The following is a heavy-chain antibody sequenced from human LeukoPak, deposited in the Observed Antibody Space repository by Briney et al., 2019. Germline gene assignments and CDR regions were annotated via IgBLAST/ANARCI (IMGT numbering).Heavy chain of an antibody. J-gene: IGHJ4*02. CDR2: IYTSGNT. Sequence: PSETLSLTCTVSGGSISSYYWSWIRQPAGKGLEWIGRIYTSGNTKYNPSLKSRVSMSVDTSKSQFSLRLSSVTAADTAVYYCARGNFWSGYPDCFDYWGQGTLVTVSS. CDR3: ARGNFWSGYPDCFDY. CDR1: GGSISSYY. V-gene: IGHV4-4*07. D-gene: IGHD3-3*01.